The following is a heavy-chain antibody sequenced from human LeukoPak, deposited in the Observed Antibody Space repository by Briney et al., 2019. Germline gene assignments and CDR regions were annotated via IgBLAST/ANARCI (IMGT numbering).Heavy chain of an antibody. CDR1: GGSISSYY. J-gene: IGHJ3*02. D-gene: IGHD1-1*01. Sequence: SETLSLTCTVSGGSISSYYWSWIRQPAGKGLEWIGRIYTSGSTNYNPSLKSRVTMSVDTSKNQFSLKLSSVTAADTAVYYCARGNWNDALLDDAFDIWGQGTMVTVSS. V-gene: IGHV4-4*07. CDR3: ARGNWNDALLDDAFDI. CDR2: IYTSGST.